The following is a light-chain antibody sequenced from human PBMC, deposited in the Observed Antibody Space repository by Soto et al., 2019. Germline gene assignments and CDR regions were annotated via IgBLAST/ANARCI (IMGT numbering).Light chain of an antibody. V-gene: IGLV2-11*01. CDR2: DVS. J-gene: IGLJ1*01. CDR1: SSDVGGYNL. CDR3: CSYAGTYTFYV. Sequence: QSALTQPRSVSGSPGQSVTISCTGTSSDVGGYNLVSWYQQHPGKAPKLTIYDVSKRPSGVPDRFSGSKSGNTASLTISGLQAEDDADYYCCSYAGTYTFYVIGTGTKVTVL.